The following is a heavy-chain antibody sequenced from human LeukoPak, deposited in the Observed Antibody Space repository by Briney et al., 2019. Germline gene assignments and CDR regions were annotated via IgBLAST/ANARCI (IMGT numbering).Heavy chain of an antibody. V-gene: IGHV3-23*01. CDR2: ISGSGGST. D-gene: IGHD6-13*01. Sequence: PGGSVRPSYAAAGFTFSSYAMSCVRHPPGKVLECGSAISGSGGSTYSADSVKGRFTISRDNSKTTLYLQMSRLRAEDTAVYYCAKDPTYHSSSWYDSYWGQGTLVTVSS. J-gene: IGHJ4*02. CDR3: AKDPTYHSSSWYDSY. CDR1: GFTFSSYA.